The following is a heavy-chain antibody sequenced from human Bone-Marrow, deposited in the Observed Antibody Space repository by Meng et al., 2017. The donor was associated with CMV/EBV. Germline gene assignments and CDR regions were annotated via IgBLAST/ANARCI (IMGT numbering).Heavy chain of an antibody. J-gene: IGHJ4*02. CDR2: IYYSGST. CDR1: GGSFSGYY. V-gene: IGHV4-59*01. Sequence: SQTLSLTCAVSGGSFSGYYWSWIRQPPGKGLEWIGYIYYSGSTNYNPSLKSRVTISVDTSKTQFSLRLSSVTAADTAVYYCARDWGSGYAWGYWGQGTLVTVSS. CDR3: ARDWGSGYAWGY. D-gene: IGHD5-12*01.